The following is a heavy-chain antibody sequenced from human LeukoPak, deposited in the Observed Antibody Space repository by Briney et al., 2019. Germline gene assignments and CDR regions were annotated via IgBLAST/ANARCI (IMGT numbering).Heavy chain of an antibody. CDR2: IYTSGST. J-gene: IGHJ5*02. Sequence: SETLSLTCTVSGGSISSGSYYWSWIRQPAGKGLEWIGRIYTSGSTNYNPSLKSRVTMSVDTSKNQFSLKLSSVTAADTAVYYCARMEEGYCGGDCYSDWFDPWGQGTLVTVSS. V-gene: IGHV4-61*02. CDR1: GGSISSGSYY. CDR3: ARMEEGYCGGDCYSDWFDP. D-gene: IGHD2-21*02.